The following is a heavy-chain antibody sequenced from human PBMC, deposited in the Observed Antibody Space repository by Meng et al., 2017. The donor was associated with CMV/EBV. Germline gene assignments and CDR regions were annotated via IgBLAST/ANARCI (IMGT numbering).Heavy chain of an antibody. Sequence: SETLSLTCTVSGGSIYSSTFYWGWIRQPPGKGLEWIGSIYFGGNTYYNPSLKSRVTISIDTSKNQFSLRLSSVTAADTAVYYCAREFIVGSGFDYWGQGTLVTVSS. D-gene: IGHD1-26*01. CDR3: AREFIVGSGFDY. CDR2: IYFGGNT. J-gene: IGHJ4*02. CDR1: GGSIYSSTFY. V-gene: IGHV4-39*07.